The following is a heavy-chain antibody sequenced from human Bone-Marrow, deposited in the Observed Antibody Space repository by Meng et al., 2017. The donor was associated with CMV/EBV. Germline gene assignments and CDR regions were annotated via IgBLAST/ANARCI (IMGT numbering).Heavy chain of an antibody. J-gene: IGHJ5*02. CDR1: GYTFTGYY. D-gene: IGHD6-13*01. CDR2: INPNSGGT. CDR3: ARDLTSSSSNWFDP. Sequence: ASVKVSCKASGYTFTGYYMHWVRQAPGQGLEWMGWINPNSGGTNYAQKFQGRVTMTRDTSISTAYMELSRLRSDDTAVYYCARDLTSSSSNWFDPWGQGTRVTGSS. V-gene: IGHV1-2*02.